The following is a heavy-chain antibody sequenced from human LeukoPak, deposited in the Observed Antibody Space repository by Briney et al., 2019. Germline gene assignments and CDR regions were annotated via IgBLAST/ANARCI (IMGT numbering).Heavy chain of an antibody. V-gene: IGHV4-4*07. Sequence: SETLSLTCTVSGGSISSYYWSWIRQPAGKGLEWIGRIYASGSTNYNPSLKSRVTMSVDTSKNQFSLKLSSVTAADTAVYYCARLGYCSSTSCSDDYWGQGTLVTVSS. J-gene: IGHJ4*02. D-gene: IGHD2-2*01. CDR2: IYASGST. CDR1: GGSISSYY. CDR3: ARLGYCSSTSCSDDY.